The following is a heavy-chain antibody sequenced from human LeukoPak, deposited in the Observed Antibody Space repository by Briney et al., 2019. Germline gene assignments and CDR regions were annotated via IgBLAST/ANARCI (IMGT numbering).Heavy chain of an antibody. CDR1: GFTFSSYG. J-gene: IGHJ3*02. Sequence: GGFLRLSCAASGFTFSSYGMHWVRQAPGKGLEWVAVMSYDGSNKYYADSVKGRFTISRDNSKNTLYLQMNSLRAEDTAVYYCAKIYGRLVYYDSSGYYYNAFDIWGQGTMVTVSS. CDR3: AKIYGRLVYYDSSGYYYNAFDI. D-gene: IGHD3-22*01. V-gene: IGHV3-30*18. CDR2: MSYDGSNK.